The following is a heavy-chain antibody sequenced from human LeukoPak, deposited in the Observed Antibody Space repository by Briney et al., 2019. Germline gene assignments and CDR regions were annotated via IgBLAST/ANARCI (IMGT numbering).Heavy chain of an antibody. D-gene: IGHD1-26*01. CDR2: IYSGGST. Sequence: PGGSLRLSCAASGFTFSSYWMSWVRQAPGKGLEWVSVIYSGGSTYYADSVKGRFTISRDNSKNTLYLQMNSLRAEDTAVDYCARDLLVGATRHFAFDIWGQGTMVTVSS. V-gene: IGHV3-53*01. CDR1: GFTFSSYW. J-gene: IGHJ3*02. CDR3: ARDLLVGATRHFAFDI.